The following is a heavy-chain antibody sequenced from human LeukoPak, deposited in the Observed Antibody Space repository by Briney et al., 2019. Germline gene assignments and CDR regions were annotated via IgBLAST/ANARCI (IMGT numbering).Heavy chain of an antibody. CDR3: ARGRFRLPGY. V-gene: IGHV4-59*01. Sequence: SETLSLTCTVSGGSISSYYWSWIRQPPRKGLEWIGYIYYSGSTNYNPSLKGRVTISVDTSKNQFSLKLSSVTAADTAVYYCARGRFRLPGYWGQGTLVTVSS. CDR2: IYYSGST. D-gene: IGHD5-12*01. CDR1: GGSISSYY. J-gene: IGHJ4*02.